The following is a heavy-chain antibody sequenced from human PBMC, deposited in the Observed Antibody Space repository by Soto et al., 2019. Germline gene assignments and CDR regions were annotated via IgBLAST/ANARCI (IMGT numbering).Heavy chain of an antibody. CDR3: AKDNGDGNFDY. V-gene: IGHV3-23*01. D-gene: IGHD2-8*01. J-gene: IGHJ4*02. Sequence: GGSLRLSCAASRFTFTSYAMSWVRQAPGKGLEWVSAISGSGGSTYYADSVKGRFTISRDNSKNTLYLQMNSLRAEDTAVYYCAKDNGDGNFDYWGQGTLVTVSS. CDR2: ISGSGGST. CDR1: RFTFTSYA.